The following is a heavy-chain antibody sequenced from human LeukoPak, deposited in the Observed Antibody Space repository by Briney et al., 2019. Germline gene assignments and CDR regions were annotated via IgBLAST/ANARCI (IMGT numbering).Heavy chain of an antibody. CDR3: ARSYCSSTSCYTGGFDY. V-gene: IGHV4-61*02. Sequence: PSETLSLTCTVSGGSISSGSYYWSWIRQPAGKGREWIGRIYTSGSTNYNPSLKSRVTISVDTSKNQFSLKLSSVTAADTAVYYCARSYCSSTSCYTGGFDYWGQGTLVTVSS. CDR2: IYTSGST. D-gene: IGHD2-2*02. CDR1: GGSISSGSYY. J-gene: IGHJ4*02.